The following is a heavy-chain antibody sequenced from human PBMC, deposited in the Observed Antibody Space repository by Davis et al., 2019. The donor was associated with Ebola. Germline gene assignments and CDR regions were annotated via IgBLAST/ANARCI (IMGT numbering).Heavy chain of an antibody. V-gene: IGHV1-69*04. D-gene: IGHD2-21*02. CDR3: ARDRYCGGDCYEDY. CDR1: RGTFSSYA. CDR2: IIPILGIA. Sequence: SVKVSCKASRGTFSSYAISWVRQAPGQGLEWMGRIIPILGIANYAQKFQGRVTITADKSTSTAYMELSSLRSEDTAVYYCARDRYCGGDCYEDYWGQGTLVTVSS. J-gene: IGHJ4*02.